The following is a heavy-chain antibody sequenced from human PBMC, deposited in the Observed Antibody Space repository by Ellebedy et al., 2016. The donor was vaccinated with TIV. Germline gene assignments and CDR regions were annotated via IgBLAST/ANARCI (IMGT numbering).Heavy chain of an antibody. CDR3: ARDGAVPGGKGDY. D-gene: IGHD4-23*01. CDR1: GFTFSRHY. Sequence: GESLKISCVASGFTFSRHYMHWVRQAPGKGLVWVSRIKDDGSETSYVDSVKGRFIISRDNAKKTLYLQMNSLRVEDTAMYYCARDGAVPGGKGDYWGQGTLVIVSS. V-gene: IGHV3-74*01. CDR2: IKDDGSET. J-gene: IGHJ4*02.